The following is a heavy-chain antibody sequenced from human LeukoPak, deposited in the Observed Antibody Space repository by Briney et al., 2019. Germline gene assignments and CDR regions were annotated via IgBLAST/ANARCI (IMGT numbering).Heavy chain of an antibody. D-gene: IGHD2-15*01. V-gene: IGHV3-74*01. CDR1: GFTFSSYW. J-gene: IGHJ4*02. Sequence: GGSLRLSCAASGFTFSSYWMHWVRQAPGKGLVWVSHISSDGSNTRYADSVKGRFTISRDNAKNTLYLQMNSLTPEATAVYSCARIPGYCSGGSCFSSYFDCWGQGTLVTVFS. CDR2: ISSDGSNT. CDR3: ARIPGYCSGGSCFSSYFDC.